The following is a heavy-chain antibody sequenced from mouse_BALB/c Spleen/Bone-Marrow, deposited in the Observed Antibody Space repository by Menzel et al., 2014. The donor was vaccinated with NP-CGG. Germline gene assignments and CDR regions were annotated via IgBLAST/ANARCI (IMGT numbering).Heavy chain of an antibody. J-gene: IGHJ4*01. V-gene: IGHV5-6-4*01. Sequence: EVKLVESGGGLVKPGGSLKLSCAASGFTFSSYTMSWVRQTPEKRLEWVATISSGGSYTYYPDSVKGRFTISRDNAKNTLYLQMSSLKSEDTAKYYCTRDLYDGYYYYAMDYWGQGTSVTVSS. D-gene: IGHD2-3*01. CDR1: GFTFSSYT. CDR3: TRDLYDGYYYYAMDY. CDR2: ISSGGSYT.